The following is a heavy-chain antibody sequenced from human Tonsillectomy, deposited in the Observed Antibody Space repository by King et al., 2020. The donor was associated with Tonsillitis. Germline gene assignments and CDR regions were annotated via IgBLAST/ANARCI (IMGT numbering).Heavy chain of an antibody. J-gene: IGHJ5*02. V-gene: IGHV4-34*01. CDR2: IVHGGGT. CDR3: ARGGRYYDSTASGNWFDP. CDR1: GGSFSGFD. D-gene: IGHD3-22*01. Sequence: VQLQQWGAGLLKPSETLSLTCAVYGGSFSGFDWSWIRQPPGKGLEWIGEIVHGGGTNYSPSLKSRVTISVDTSNNQFSLKLSSVTAADTAVYYCARGGRYYDSTASGNWFDPWGQGTLVTVSS.